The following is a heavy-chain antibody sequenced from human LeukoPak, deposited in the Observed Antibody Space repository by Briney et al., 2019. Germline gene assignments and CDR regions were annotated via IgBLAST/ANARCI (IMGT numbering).Heavy chain of an antibody. CDR2: IIPILGIA. D-gene: IGHD1-26*01. CDR1: GGTFSSYT. Sequence: GASVKVSCKASGGTFSSYTISWVRQAPGQGLEWMGRIIPILGIANYAQKFQGRVTITADKSTSTAYMELSSLRSEDTAVYYCARDLGVGATSPMYYFDYWGQGPLVTVSS. J-gene: IGHJ4*02. CDR3: ARDLGVGATSPMYYFDY. V-gene: IGHV1-69*04.